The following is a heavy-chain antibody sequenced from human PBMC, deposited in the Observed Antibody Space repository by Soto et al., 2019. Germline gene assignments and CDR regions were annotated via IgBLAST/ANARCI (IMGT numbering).Heavy chain of an antibody. V-gene: IGHV3-21*01. D-gene: IGHD2-2*01. CDR3: ARDQAVPVPHYYYGMHV. Sequence: DVQLVESGGGLVKPGGSLRLSCAASEFTFSNYKMNWVRQAPGRGLEWVASITSTSGYIYYANSVKGRFTITRDNAKNLLFLQMDSLRVEDTAVYFCARDQAVPVPHYYYGMHVWGQGTTVTVSS. CDR2: ITSTSGYI. CDR1: EFTFSNYK. J-gene: IGHJ6*02.